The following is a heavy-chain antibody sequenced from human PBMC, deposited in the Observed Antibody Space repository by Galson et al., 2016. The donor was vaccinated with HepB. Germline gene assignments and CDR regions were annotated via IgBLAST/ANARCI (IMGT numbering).Heavy chain of an antibody. CDR2: ISHDGSNK. CDR3: ARGYSGYAWDH. CDR1: GFSIGSYV. D-gene: IGHD5-12*01. J-gene: IGHJ4*02. Sequence: SLRLSCAASGFSIGSYVMHWVRQAPGKGLEWVAVISHDGSNKWYADSVKGRSIISRDSSKNTLFLHMDSLRLEDTAVYLCARGYSGYAWDHWGQGTLVTVSS. V-gene: IGHV3-30-3*01.